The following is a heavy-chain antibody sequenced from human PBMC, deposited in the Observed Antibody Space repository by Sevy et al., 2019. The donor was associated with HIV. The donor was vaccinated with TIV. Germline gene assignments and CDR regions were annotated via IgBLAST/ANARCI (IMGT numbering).Heavy chain of an antibody. CDR1: RYSLKKFS. CDR2: FDPEDGER. J-gene: IGHJ4*02. D-gene: IGHD3-22*01. V-gene: IGHV1-24*01. CDR3: AITREYYSDTSGYFDY. Sequence: ASVKVSCRISRYSLKKFSMHWVRQAPGKGLEWMGSFDPEDGERIYAQKFQGRFSMTEDTSTDTAYMELSSLRPDDTAVYYCAITREYYSDTSGYFDYWGQGTLVTVSS.